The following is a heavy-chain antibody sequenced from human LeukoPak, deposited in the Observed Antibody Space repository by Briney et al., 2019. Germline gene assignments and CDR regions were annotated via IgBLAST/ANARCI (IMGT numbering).Heavy chain of an antibody. CDR2: IYYSGST. D-gene: IGHD2-21*02. CDR1: GGSISSSSYY. V-gene: IGHV4-39*01. Sequence: SETLSLSCTVSGGSISSSSYYWGWIRQPTGKGLEWIGSIYYSGSTYYNPSLKSRVTISVDTSKNQFSLKLSSVTAADTAVYYCARQASIVVVTAPGFGYWGQGTLVTVSS. CDR3: ARQASIVVVTAPGFGY. J-gene: IGHJ4*02.